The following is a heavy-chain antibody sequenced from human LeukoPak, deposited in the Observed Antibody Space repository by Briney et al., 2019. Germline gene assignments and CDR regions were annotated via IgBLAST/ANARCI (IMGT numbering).Heavy chain of an antibody. CDR3: TRDRGAYNLYAY. Sequence: GGSLRLSCATSGFTFSSYAMSWVRQAPRKGLEWVGFIRSKAYGETADYAASVIGRFTISRDDSKAIAYLQMNSLKTEDTAVYHCTRDRGAYNLYAYWGQGTLVTVSS. J-gene: IGHJ4*02. CDR1: GFTFSSYA. V-gene: IGHV3-49*04. D-gene: IGHD2/OR15-2a*01. CDR2: IRSKAYGETA.